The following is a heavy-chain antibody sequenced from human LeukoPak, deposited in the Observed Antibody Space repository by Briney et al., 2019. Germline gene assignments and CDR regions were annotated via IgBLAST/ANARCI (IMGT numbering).Heavy chain of an antibody. J-gene: IGHJ4*02. CDR1: GGTFSSYA. CDR2: IIPIFGTA. D-gene: IGHD3-22*01. CDR3: AILGYMIVVPPRL. V-gene: IGHV1-69*05. Sequence: GASVKVSCKASGGTFSSYAISWVRQAPGQGLEWMGGIIPIFGTANYAQKFQGRVTITTDESTSTAYMELSSLRSEDTAVYYCAILGYMIVVPPRLWGQGTLVTVSS.